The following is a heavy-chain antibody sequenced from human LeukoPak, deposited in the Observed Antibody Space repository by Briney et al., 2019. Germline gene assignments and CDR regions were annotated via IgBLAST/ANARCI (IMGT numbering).Heavy chain of an antibody. CDR3: ARDQSYYDILTGYSKLLDY. V-gene: IGHV1-18*01. D-gene: IGHD3-9*01. Sequence: APVKVSCKASGGTFSSYAISWVRQAPGQGLEWMGWISAYNGNTNYAQKLQGRVTMTTDTSTSTAYMELRSLRSDDTAVYYCARDQSYYDILTGYSKLLDYWGQGTLVTVSS. CDR2: ISAYNGNT. J-gene: IGHJ4*02. CDR1: GGTFSSYA.